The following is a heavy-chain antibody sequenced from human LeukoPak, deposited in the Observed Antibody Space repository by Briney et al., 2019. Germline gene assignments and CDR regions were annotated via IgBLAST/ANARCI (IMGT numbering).Heavy chain of an antibody. D-gene: IGHD3-22*01. Sequence: SETLSLTCTVSGYSISSGYYWGWIRQPPGKGLEWIGSIYHSGSTYYNPSLKSRVTISVDTSKNQFSLKLSSVTAADTAVYYCAVVVITTGDAFDIWGQGTMVTVSS. J-gene: IGHJ3*02. V-gene: IGHV4-38-2*02. CDR3: AVVVITTGDAFDI. CDR2: IYHSGST. CDR1: GYSISSGYY.